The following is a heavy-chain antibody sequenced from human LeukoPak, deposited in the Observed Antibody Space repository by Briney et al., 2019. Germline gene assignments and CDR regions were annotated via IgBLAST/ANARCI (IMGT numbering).Heavy chain of an antibody. CDR1: GGTFASFS. Sequence: GASVKVSCKASGGTFASFSISWVRQTPKQGLEWMGRIVPSVGIITYAQNFQGRVTFTADKSSSTAYMDLSSLRSEDTAVYYCAQLPRGAGAYWLDYWGQGTLVTVSS. CDR3: AQLPRGAGAYWLDY. CDR2: IVPSVGII. J-gene: IGHJ4*02. V-gene: IGHV1-69*10. D-gene: IGHD3-10*01.